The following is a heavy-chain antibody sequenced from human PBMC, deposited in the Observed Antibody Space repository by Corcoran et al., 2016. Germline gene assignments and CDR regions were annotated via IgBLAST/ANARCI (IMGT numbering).Heavy chain of an antibody. CDR3: ARGSQQLVPGLIAYYYYGMDV. Sequence: QVQLVQSGTEVKKPGSSVKVSCKASGGTFSSYAISWVRQAPGQGLEWMGGIIPIFGTANYAQKFQGRVTITADESTSTAYMELSSLRSEATAVYYCARGSQQLVPGLIAYYYYGMDVWGQGTTVTVSS. CDR2: IIPIFGTA. J-gene: IGHJ6*02. D-gene: IGHD6-6*01. V-gene: IGHV1-69*01. CDR1: GGTFSSYA.